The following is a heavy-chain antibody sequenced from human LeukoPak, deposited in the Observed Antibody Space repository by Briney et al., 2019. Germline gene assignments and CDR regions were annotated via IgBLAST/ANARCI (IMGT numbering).Heavy chain of an antibody. J-gene: IGHJ4*02. CDR2: MYYTRDT. CDR1: GDHITNYY. Sequence: SETLSLTCAVSGDHITNYYWSWIRQPPGKGLEYIGYMYYTRDTSYNPSLKSRVTISLDTSKNQCSLTLSSVTAADTAVYYCARTARIPDCWGQGVLVTVSA. D-gene: IGHD2-21*01. CDR3: ARTARIPDC. V-gene: IGHV4-59*08.